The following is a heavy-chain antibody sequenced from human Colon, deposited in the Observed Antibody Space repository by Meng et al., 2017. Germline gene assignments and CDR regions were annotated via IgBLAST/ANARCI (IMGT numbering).Heavy chain of an antibody. V-gene: IGHV4-4*07. CDR3: VRDGSSSSGGTL. CDR2: IYASVST. J-gene: IGHJ2*01. D-gene: IGHD2-2*01. CDR1: GGSISGYY. Sequence: SETLSLTCTVSGGSISGYYWSWIRQPAGKGLEWMGRIYASVSTNSNPSLNTRIPMSVDTSKSQFSLKLSSITAADTAVYYCVRDGSSSSGGTLWGRGTLVTVSS.